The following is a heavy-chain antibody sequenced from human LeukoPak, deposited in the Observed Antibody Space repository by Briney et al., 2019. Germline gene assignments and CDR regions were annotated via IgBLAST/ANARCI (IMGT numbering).Heavy chain of an antibody. D-gene: IGHD4-4*01. CDR3: XXXXXXXXDVLNYHFDN. V-gene: IGHV3-30-3*01. CDR2: LSSDGVDK. J-gene: IGHJ4*02. CDR1: GFTFSSYV. Sequence: GGSLRLSCAASGFTFSSYVMPWVRQTPGKGLEWVAILSSDGVDKRYADSVQGRFTVSRDNFKNTLYLQMNSLRAEDTAIYYXXXXXXXXXDVLNYHFDNWGQGTLVTVSS.